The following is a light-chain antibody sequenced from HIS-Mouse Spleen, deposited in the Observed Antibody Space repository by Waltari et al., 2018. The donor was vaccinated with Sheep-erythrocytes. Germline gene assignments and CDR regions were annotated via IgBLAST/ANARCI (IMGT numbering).Light chain of an antibody. CDR2: DVS. CDR1: SSDVGGYNF. Sequence: QSALTQPRSVSGSPGQPVTISCTGTSSDVGGYNFCPWYQQHPGNAPKLMIYDVSKRPSGVPDRFSGSKSGNTASLTISGLQDEDEADYYCCSYAGSYNHVFATGTKVTVL. J-gene: IGLJ1*01. CDR3: CSYAGSYNHV. V-gene: IGLV2-11*01.